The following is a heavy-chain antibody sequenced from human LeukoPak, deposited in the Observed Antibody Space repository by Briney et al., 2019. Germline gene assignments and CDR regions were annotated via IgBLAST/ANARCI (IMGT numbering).Heavy chain of an antibody. J-gene: IGHJ4*02. V-gene: IGHV4-34*01. CDR3: ARYASHYGSGSYPFDY. Sequence: SETLSLTCAVYGGSFSGYYWGWIRQPPGKGLEWIGEINHSGSTNYNPSLKSRVTISVDTSKNQFSLKLSSVTAADTAVYYCARYASHYGSGSYPFDYWGQGTLVTVSS. CDR2: INHSGST. D-gene: IGHD3-10*01. CDR1: GGSFSGYY.